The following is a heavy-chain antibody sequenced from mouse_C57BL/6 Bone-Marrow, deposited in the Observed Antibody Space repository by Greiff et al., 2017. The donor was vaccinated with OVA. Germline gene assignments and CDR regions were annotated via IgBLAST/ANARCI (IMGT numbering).Heavy chain of an antibody. Sequence: EVKVEESEGGLVQPGSSMKLSCTASGFTFSDYYMAWVRQVPEKGLEWVANINYDGSSTYYLDSLKSRFIISRDNAKNILYLQMSSLKSEDTATYYCAREGWWLPLDYWGQGTTLTVSS. CDR1: GFTFSDYY. V-gene: IGHV5-16*01. CDR2: INYDGSST. D-gene: IGHD2-3*01. J-gene: IGHJ2*01. CDR3: AREGWWLPLDY.